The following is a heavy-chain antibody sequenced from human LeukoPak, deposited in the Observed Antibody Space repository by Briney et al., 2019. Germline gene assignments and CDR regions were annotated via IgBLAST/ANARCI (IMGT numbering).Heavy chain of an antibody. CDR3: ANSGNCNHRYWYFDL. D-gene: IGHD1-26*01. CDR2: IYYSGAT. J-gene: IGHJ2*01. Sequence: SETLSLTCAVSGGSVTRNNHYWVWIRQPPGKGLEWIGSIYYSGATSYNPSLKSRVTIFVDTSENQFSLRLSSVTAADTAVYYCANSGNCNHRYWYFDLWSRGTLVTVSS. CDR1: GGSVTRNNHY. V-gene: IGHV4-39*01.